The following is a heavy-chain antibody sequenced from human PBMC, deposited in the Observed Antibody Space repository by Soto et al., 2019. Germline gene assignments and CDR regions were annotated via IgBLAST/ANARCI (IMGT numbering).Heavy chain of an antibody. CDR1: GGSISSGDYY. D-gene: IGHD3-10*01. Sequence: SETLSLTCTVSGGSISSGDYYWSWIRQPPGKGLEWIGYIYYSGSTYYNPSLKSRVTISVDTSKNQFSLKLSSVTAADTAVYYCARGVTMVLFDPWGQGTLVTVSS. V-gene: IGHV4-30-4*01. CDR3: ARGVTMVLFDP. CDR2: IYYSGST. J-gene: IGHJ5*02.